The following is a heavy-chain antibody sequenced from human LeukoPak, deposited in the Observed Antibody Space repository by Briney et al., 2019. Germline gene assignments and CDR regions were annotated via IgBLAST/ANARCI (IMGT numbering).Heavy chain of an antibody. V-gene: IGHV4-34*01. CDR1: GGSFSGYY. CDR2: INHSGST. D-gene: IGHD3-10*01. J-gene: IGHJ4*02. Sequence: PSETLSLTCAVYGGSFSGYYWSWIRQPPGKGLEWIGKINHSGSTNYNPSLKSRVTISVDTSKSQFSLKLSSVTAADTAVYYCARAQHLYYYGSGVDDYWGQGTLVTVSS. CDR3: ARAQHLYYYGSGVDDY.